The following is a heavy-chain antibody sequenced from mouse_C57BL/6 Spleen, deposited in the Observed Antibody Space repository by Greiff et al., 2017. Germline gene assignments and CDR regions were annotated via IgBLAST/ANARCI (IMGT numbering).Heavy chain of an antibody. V-gene: IGHV1-26*01. CDR1: GYTFTDYY. CDR2: INPNNGGT. J-gene: IGHJ1*03. CDR3: ARRGIYYGYDVWYFDV. D-gene: IGHD2-2*01. Sequence: VQLQQSGPELVKPGASVKISCKASGYTFTDYYMNWVKQSHGKSLEWIGDINPNNGGTSYNQKFKGKATLTVDKSSSTAYMELRSLTSEDSAVYYCARRGIYYGYDVWYFDVWGTGTTVTVSS.